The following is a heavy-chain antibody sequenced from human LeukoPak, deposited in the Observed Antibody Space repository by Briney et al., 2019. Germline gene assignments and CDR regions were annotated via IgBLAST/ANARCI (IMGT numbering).Heavy chain of an antibody. D-gene: IGHD1-1*01. J-gene: IGHJ5*02. V-gene: IGHV1-69*04. CDR1: GGTFSSYA. CDR2: IIPILGIP. CDR3: ARDRHYKFDP. Sequence: ASVKVSCKASGGTFSSYAISWVRQAPGQGLEWMGRIIPILGIPNYAQKFQGRVTITTDKSTSTAYVELSSLRSEDTAVYYCARDRHYKFDPWGQGTLVTVSS.